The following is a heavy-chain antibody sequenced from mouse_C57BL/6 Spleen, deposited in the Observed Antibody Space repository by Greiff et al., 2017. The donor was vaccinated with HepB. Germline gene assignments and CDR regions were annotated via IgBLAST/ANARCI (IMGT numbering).Heavy chain of an antibody. J-gene: IGHJ1*03. CDR1: GFSLSTSGMG. V-gene: IGHV8-12*01. CDR3: ARSEGTTVVADWYFDV. Sequence: QVTLKVSGPGILQSSQPLSLTCSFSGFSLSTSGMGVSWIRQPSGKGLEWLAHIYWDDDKRYNPSLKRRLTISKDTSRNQVFLKITSVDTADTATYYCARSEGTTVVADWYFDVWGTGTTVTVSS. CDR2: IYWDDDK. D-gene: IGHD1-1*01.